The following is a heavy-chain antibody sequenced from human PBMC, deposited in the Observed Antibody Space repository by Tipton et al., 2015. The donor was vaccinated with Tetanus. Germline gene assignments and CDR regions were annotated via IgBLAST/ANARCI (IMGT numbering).Heavy chain of an antibody. CDR1: GGSFSGHH. D-gene: IGHD2/OR15-2a*01. V-gene: IGHV4-34*01. J-gene: IGHJ6*02. CDR2: INPSGST. Sequence: TLSLTCAVYGGSFSGHHWNWIRQPPGKGLEWIGEINPSGSTYYNPSLKSRVTISEDTSKNPFSLTLPSVTAADAAMYFCARDPGGCTSSTCYRGRYYYFGMDVWGQGTTVTVSS. CDR3: ARDPGGCTSSTCYRGRYYYFGMDV.